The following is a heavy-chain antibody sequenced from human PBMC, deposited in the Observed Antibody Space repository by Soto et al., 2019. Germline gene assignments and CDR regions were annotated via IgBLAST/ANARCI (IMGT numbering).Heavy chain of an antibody. J-gene: IGHJ6*02. D-gene: IGHD2-2*02. CDR2: IRSKAYGGTT. CDR1: VFTFGYYA. V-gene: IGHV3-49*02. CDR3: TSVVVPAAIFNYYYYGMDV. Sequence: LXLSCTASVFTFGYYAMSWFRQAPWKGLEWVGFIRSKAYGGTTEYAASVKGRFTISRDDSKSIAYLQMNSLKTEDTAVYYCTSVVVPAAIFNYYYYGMDVWGQGTTVTVSS.